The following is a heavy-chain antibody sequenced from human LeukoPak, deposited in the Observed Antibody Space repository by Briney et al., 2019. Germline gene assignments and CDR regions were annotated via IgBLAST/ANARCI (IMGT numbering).Heavy chain of an antibody. V-gene: IGHV4-61*02. CDR1: GGSISSGSYY. CDR3: ARIPAAGSMGWFDP. CDR2: IYTSGST. D-gene: IGHD6-13*01. J-gene: IGHJ5*02. Sequence: SQTLSLTCTVSGGSISSGSYYWSWIRQPAGKGLEWIGRIYTSGSTNYNPSLKSRVTTSKDTPNNQFSLRLTSLTAADTAVYYCARIPAAGSMGWFDPWGQGTLVTVSS.